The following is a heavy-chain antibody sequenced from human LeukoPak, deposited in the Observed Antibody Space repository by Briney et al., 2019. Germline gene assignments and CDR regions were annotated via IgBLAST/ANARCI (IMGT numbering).Heavy chain of an antibody. CDR1: GGSFSGYY. V-gene: IGHV4-34*01. J-gene: IGHJ3*02. CDR2: INHSGST. CDR3: ARGPKTYYYDSSGYLYPGAFDI. D-gene: IGHD3-22*01. Sequence: SETLSLTCAVYGGSFSGYYWSWIRQPPGKGLEWIGEINHSGSTNYNPSLKSRVTISVDTSKNQFSLKQSSVTAADTAVYYCARGPKTYYYDSSGYLYPGAFDIWGQGTMVTVSS.